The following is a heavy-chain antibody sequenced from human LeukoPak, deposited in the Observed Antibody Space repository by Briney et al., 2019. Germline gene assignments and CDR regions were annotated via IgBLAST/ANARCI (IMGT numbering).Heavy chain of an antibody. V-gene: IGHV4-38-2*02. D-gene: IGHD1-26*01. J-gene: IGHJ4*02. Sequence: SETLSLTCSVSGYSISSGYHWGWIRQPPGKGLEWIGSIYHSGSTYYNPSLRSRVTISVDTSKNQFSLKLSSVTAADTAVYYCARDPLVGATTETVYWGQGTLVTVSS. CDR1: GYSISSGYH. CDR3: ARDPLVGATTETVY. CDR2: IYHSGST.